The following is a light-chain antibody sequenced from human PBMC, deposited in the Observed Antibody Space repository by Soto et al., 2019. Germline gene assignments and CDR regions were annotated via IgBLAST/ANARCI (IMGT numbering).Light chain of an antibody. Sequence: LAQPASVSGSPGQSITISCTGTSSDVGGYNYVSWYQQHPGKAPKLMIYDVSNRPSGVSNRFSGSKSGNTASLTISGLQAEDEADYYCSSYTSSSTSRYVFGTGTKVPVL. CDR1: SSDVGGYNY. CDR3: SSYTSSSTSRYV. J-gene: IGLJ1*01. CDR2: DVS. V-gene: IGLV2-14*01.